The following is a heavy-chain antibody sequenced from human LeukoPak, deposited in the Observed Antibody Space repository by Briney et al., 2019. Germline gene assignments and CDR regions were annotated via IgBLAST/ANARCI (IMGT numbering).Heavy chain of an antibody. CDR1: GFTFSNYA. CDR2: ISGSGGST. D-gene: IGHD6-13*01. Sequence: GGSLRLSCAASGFTFSNYAMSWVRQAPGRGLEGVSAISGSGGSTYYADSVKGRFTISRDNSKNTLYLQMNSLRAEDTAVYYCAKDRSQGIAGIDWFDPWGQGTLVTVSS. CDR3: AKDRSQGIAGIDWFDP. V-gene: IGHV3-23*01. J-gene: IGHJ5*02.